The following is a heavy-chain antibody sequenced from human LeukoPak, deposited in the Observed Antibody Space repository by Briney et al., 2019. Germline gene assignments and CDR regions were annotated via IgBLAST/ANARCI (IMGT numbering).Heavy chain of an antibody. CDR2: ISSSGSTM. CDR1: GFTFSSYE. V-gene: IGHV3-48*03. J-gene: IGHJ4*02. D-gene: IGHD6-13*01. Sequence: GGSLRLSCAASGFTFSSYEMNWVRQAPGKGLEWISYISSSGSTMYYADSVRGRFTISRDNAKNSLYLQMNSLRAEDTAIYYCASSSWYALDYWGQGTLVTVSS. CDR3: ASSSWYALDY.